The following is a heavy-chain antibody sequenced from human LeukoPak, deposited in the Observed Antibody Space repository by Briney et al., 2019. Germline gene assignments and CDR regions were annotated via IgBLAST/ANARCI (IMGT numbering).Heavy chain of an antibody. CDR2: IYYSGST. CDR3: ARAVGPSGYDPLDY. J-gene: IGHJ4*02. CDR1: GGSISSYY. V-gene: IGHV4-59*01. Sequence: SETLSLTCTVSGGSISSYYWSWIRQPPGKGLEWIGYIYYSGSTNYNPSLKSRVTISVDTSKNQFSLKLSSVTAADTAVFYCARAVGPSGYDPLDYWGQGTLVTVSS. D-gene: IGHD5-12*01.